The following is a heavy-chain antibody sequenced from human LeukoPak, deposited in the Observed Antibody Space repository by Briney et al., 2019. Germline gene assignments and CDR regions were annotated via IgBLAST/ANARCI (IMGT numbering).Heavy chain of an antibody. Sequence: PSETLSLTCTVPGDSINTKYWSWIRQPPGKGLEWIGYVHSSGSTDYNPSLKSRVLISVDTSRNQFSLKVTSVTATDTAMYFCARQQVGFYNGYSPFDYWGPGTLVTVSS. CDR1: GDSINTKY. V-gene: IGHV4-59*08. J-gene: IGHJ4*02. CDR3: ARQQVGFYNGYSPFDY. CDR2: VHSSGST. D-gene: IGHD5-18*01.